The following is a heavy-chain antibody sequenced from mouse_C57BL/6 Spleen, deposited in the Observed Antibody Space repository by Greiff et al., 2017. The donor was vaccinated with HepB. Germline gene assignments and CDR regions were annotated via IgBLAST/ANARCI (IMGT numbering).Heavy chain of an antibody. Sequence: VQLQQSGPELVKPGASVKISCKASGYTFNDYYMNWVKQSHGKSLEWIGDINPNNGGNSYNQKFKGKATLTVDKSSSTAYMELRSLPSEDAAVYYCARSDYDGYWYFDVWGTGTTVTVSS. CDR3: ARSDYDGYWYFDV. D-gene: IGHD2-4*01. CDR2: INPNNGGN. CDR1: GYTFNDYY. J-gene: IGHJ1*03. V-gene: IGHV1-26*01.